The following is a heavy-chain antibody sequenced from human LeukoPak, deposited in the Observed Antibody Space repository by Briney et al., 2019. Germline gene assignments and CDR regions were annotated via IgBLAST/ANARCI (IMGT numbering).Heavy chain of an antibody. CDR2: INSDGSTT. Sequence: GGSLRLSCAVSGFTFTDNWMHWVRQVPGEGLVWVSRINSDGSTTGYADSVKGRFTISRDNSKNTLYLQMNSLRAEDTAVYYCAKVIAAAGTRAYYYYYGMDVWGQGTTVTVSS. V-gene: IGHV3-74*01. CDR1: GFTFTDNW. J-gene: IGHJ6*02. D-gene: IGHD6-13*01. CDR3: AKVIAAAGTRAYYYYYGMDV.